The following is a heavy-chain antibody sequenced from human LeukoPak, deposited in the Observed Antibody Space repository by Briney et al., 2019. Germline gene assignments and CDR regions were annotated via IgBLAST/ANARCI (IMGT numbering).Heavy chain of an antibody. Sequence: GRSLRLSCAASGFTFSDYGMHWVRQAPGKGLEWVAVISYDGSNKYYADPVKGRFTISGDNSQNTLYLQMNSLRTEDTAVYYCARKAFPNDYYYMDVWGKGTTVTVSS. CDR2: ISYDGSNK. CDR1: GFTFSDYG. J-gene: IGHJ6*03. V-gene: IGHV3-30*03. CDR3: ARKAFPNDYYYMDV. D-gene: IGHD2/OR15-2a*01.